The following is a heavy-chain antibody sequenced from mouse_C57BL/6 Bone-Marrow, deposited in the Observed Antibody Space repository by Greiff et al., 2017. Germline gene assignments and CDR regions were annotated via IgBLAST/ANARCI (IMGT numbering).Heavy chain of an antibody. D-gene: IGHD2-5*01. CDR3: ARQDSNYLDY. V-gene: IGHV5-12*01. CDR1: GFTFSDYY. CDR2: ISNGGGST. J-gene: IGHJ2*01. Sequence: EVHLVESGGGLVQPGGSLKLSCAASGFTFSDYYMYWVRQTPEKRLEWVAYISNGGGSTYYPDTVKGRFTISRDNAKNTLYLQMSRLKSEDTAMYYCARQDSNYLDYWGQGTTLTVSS.